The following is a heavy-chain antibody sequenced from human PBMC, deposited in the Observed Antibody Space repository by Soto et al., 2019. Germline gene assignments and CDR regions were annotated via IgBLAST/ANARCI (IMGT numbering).Heavy chain of an antibody. CDR1: GFTFSDYA. CDR3: STGPVVMLSYGFYFDY. D-gene: IGHD3-16*01. J-gene: IGHJ4*02. CDR2: LSGRGATT. Sequence: GGSMRPSCGASGFTFSDYAMTWVRQAQGKGLEWVSGLSGRGATTYYADSVKGQFTISIDNSRNTLYPQMNGLRAEDTAVYYCSTGPVVMLSYGFYFDYWCQGAPVTVSS. V-gene: IGHV3-23*01.